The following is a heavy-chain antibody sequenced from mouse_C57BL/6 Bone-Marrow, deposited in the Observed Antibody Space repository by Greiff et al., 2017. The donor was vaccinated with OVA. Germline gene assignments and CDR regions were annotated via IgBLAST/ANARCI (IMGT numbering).Heavy chain of an antibody. CDR2: FHTYNDDT. CDR1: GYTFTTYP. D-gene: IGHD1-1*01. J-gene: IGHJ1*03. Sequence: VQLQQSGAELVKPGASVKMSCKASGYTFTTYPIEWMKQNHGKSLEWIGNFHTYNDDTKYNEKFKGKATLTVEKSSSTVYLELSRLTSDDTAVYYCARRYYGSSPYWYFDVWGTGTTVTVSS. V-gene: IGHV1-47*01. CDR3: ARRYYGSSPYWYFDV.